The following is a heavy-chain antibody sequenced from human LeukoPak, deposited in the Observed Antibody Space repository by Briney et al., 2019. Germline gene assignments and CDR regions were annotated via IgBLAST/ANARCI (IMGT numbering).Heavy chain of an antibody. J-gene: IGHJ4*02. CDR2: ISDGGSIK. Sequence: PGRSLRLSCAASQFSVSDYAMHWVRQAPDKGLEWVAVISDGGSIKIYRDSVKGRFTISRDNSKNPLYLEMNSLRADDTALYYCARDFVPGSPDYFDFWGQGTLVTVSS. CDR1: QFSVSDYA. CDR3: ARDFVPGSPDYFDF. V-gene: IGHV3-30*04. D-gene: IGHD3-10*01.